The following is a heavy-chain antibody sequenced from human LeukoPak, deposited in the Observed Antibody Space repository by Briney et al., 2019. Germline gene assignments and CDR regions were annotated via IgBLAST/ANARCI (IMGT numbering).Heavy chain of an antibody. V-gene: IGHV3-23*01. CDR2: ISGSGGST. CDR1: GFTFSSYA. D-gene: IGHD1-26*01. J-gene: IGHJ6*02. CDR3: ARERGATSRYYYGMDV. Sequence: GGSLRLSCAASGFTFSSYAMSWVRQAPGKGLEWVSAISGSGGSTYYADSVKGRFTISRDNSKNTLYLQMNSLRAEDTAVYYCARERGATSRYYYGMDVWGQGTTVTVSS.